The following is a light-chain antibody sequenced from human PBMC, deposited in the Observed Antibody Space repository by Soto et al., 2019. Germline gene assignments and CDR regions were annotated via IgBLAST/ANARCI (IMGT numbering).Light chain of an antibody. Sequence: EIVLTQSPGTLSLSPGERATLSCRASQSISSTSLAWYQQKPGQAPRLLIYGASNRATGIPDRFSGSGSATDFTLTISRLEPEDFVVYYCQQYGSSPPITCGQGTRLEIK. CDR2: GAS. J-gene: IGKJ5*01. V-gene: IGKV3-20*01. CDR1: QSISSTS. CDR3: QQYGSSPPIT.